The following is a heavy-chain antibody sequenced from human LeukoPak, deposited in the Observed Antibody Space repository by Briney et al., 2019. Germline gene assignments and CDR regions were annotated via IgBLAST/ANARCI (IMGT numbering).Heavy chain of an antibody. CDR1: GYTFTGYY. D-gene: IGHD3-3*01. V-gene: IGHV1-2*06. CDR2: INPNSGGT. J-gene: IGHJ5*02. Sequence: GASVKVSCKASGYTFTGYYMHWVRQAPGQGLEWMGRINPNSGGTNYAQKFQGRVTMTRDTSISTAYMELSRLRSDDTAVYYCAISRLGFLEWLLTWGQGTLVTVSS. CDR3: AISRLGFLEWLLT.